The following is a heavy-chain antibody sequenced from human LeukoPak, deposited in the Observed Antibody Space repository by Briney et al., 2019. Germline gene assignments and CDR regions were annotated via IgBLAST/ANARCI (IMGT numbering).Heavy chain of an antibody. V-gene: IGHV3-74*01. D-gene: IGHD3-10*01. CDR1: GFTFSTYW. Sequence: GGSLRLSCAASGFTFSTYWMHWVRQAPGKGLVWVSRINSDGSITDYADSVKGRVTIFRDNAKNTLYLQMNSLRVEDTAVYYCARDNYYGSGSSYWGQGTLVTVSS. J-gene: IGHJ4*02. CDR2: INSDGSIT. CDR3: ARDNYYGSGSSY.